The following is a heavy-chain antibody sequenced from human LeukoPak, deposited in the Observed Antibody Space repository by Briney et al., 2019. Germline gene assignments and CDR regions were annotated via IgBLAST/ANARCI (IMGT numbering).Heavy chain of an antibody. V-gene: IGHV3-7*03. D-gene: IGHD5-18*01. Sequence: GGSLRLSCAASGFTFSSYWMSWVRQAPGKGLEWVANIKQDGSEKYYVDSVKGRFTISRDNAKNSLYLQMNSLRAEDTALYYCARVSSSGYGVSSGLFYWGQGTLVTVSS. J-gene: IGHJ4*02. CDR3: ARVSSSGYGVSSGLFY. CDR2: IKQDGSEK. CDR1: GFTFSSYW.